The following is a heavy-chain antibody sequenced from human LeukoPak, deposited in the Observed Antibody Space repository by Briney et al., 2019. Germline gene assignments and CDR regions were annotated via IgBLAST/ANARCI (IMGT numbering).Heavy chain of an antibody. V-gene: IGHV4-61*08. CDR3: ASEYGDYSHDAFDI. CDR1: GGSVNSGDYY. Sequence: SETLSLTCTVSGGSVNSGDYYWSWIRQPPGKGLEWIGYIYYSGSTNYNPSLKSRVTISVDTSKNQFSLKLSSVTAADTAVYYCASEYGDYSHDAFDIWGQGTMVTVSS. D-gene: IGHD4-17*01. J-gene: IGHJ3*02. CDR2: IYYSGST.